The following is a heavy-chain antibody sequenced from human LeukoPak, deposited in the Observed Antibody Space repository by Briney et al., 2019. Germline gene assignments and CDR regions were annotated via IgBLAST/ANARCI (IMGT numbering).Heavy chain of an antibody. D-gene: IGHD3-22*01. Sequence: PGGSLRLSCAASGFTFDDYGMSWVRQAPGKGLEWVSGINWNGGSTGYAGSVKGRFTISRDNAKNSLYLQMNSLRAEDTALYYCARESIIYYDSSGYSDYWGQGTLVTVSS. CDR1: GFTFDDYG. CDR3: ARESIIYYDSSGYSDY. CDR2: INWNGGST. V-gene: IGHV3-20*04. J-gene: IGHJ4*02.